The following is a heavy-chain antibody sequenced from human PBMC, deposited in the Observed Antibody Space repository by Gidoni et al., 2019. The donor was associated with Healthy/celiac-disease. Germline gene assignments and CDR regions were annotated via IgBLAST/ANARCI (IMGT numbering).Heavy chain of an antibody. CDR1: GGSFSGYY. D-gene: IGHD2-2*01. CDR3: ARERGVVPANWFDP. Sequence: QVQLQQWGAGLLKPSETLSLTCAVYGGSFSGYYWSWIRQTPGKGLEWIGESNHRGRTNYNPSLKSRVTISVDTSKNQFSLKLSSVTAADTAVYYCARERGVVPANWFDPWGQGTLVTVSS. CDR2: SNHRGRT. J-gene: IGHJ5*02. V-gene: IGHV4-34*01.